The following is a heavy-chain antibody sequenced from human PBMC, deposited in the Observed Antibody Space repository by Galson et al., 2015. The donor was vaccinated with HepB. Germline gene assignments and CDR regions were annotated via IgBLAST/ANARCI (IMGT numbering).Heavy chain of an antibody. J-gene: IGHJ4*02. CDR3: ARVGSSTSYTFDF. V-gene: IGHV1-69*13. D-gene: IGHD2-2*01. CDR2: IITRSDTS. CDR1: GVTFNNSA. Sequence: SVKVSCKASGVTFNNSAFSWLRQAPGQGPEWLGTIITRSDTSKYGQSFQGRVTITADESTSTVHLELSSLRSEDTAVCYCARVGSSTSYTFDFWGQGTLVTVSS.